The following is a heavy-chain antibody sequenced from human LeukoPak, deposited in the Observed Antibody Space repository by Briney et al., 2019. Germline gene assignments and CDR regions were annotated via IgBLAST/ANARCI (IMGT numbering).Heavy chain of an antibody. CDR2: ISGSGGST. J-gene: IGHJ4*02. V-gene: IGHV3-23*01. D-gene: IGHD4-4*01. Sequence: GGSLRLSCAASGFTFSSYWMSWVRQAPGKGLEWVSAISGSGGSTYYADSVKGRFTISRDNSKTTLYLQLTSLRVEDTATYYCAKDVTPGRESFDYWGQGTVVTVSS. CDR1: GFTFSSYW. CDR3: AKDVTPGRESFDY.